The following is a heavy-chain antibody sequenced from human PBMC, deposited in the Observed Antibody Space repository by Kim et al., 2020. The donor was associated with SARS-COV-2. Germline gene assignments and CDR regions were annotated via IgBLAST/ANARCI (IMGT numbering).Heavy chain of an antibody. D-gene: IGHD4-17*01. Sequence: ATDAQRFQGRVTMTRDTSTSTVYMELSSLRSEDTAVYSCARGLRTAVFDYWGQGTLVTVSS. CDR2: A. J-gene: IGHJ4*02. V-gene: IGHV1-46*01. CDR3: ARGLRTAVFDY.